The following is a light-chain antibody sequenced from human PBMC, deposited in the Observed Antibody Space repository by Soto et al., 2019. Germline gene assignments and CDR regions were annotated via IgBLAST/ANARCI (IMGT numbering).Light chain of an antibody. Sequence: EIVMTQSPAPLSVSPGERATLSCRASQGVSSNLAWYQQKPGQAPRLLIYGASTRATGIPARFSGSGSGKEFTLTISSLQSEDFAVYYCQQYNNWPPYTFGEGPRLEIK. CDR3: QQYNNWPPYT. J-gene: IGKJ2*01. V-gene: IGKV3-15*01. CDR2: GAS. CDR1: QGVSSN.